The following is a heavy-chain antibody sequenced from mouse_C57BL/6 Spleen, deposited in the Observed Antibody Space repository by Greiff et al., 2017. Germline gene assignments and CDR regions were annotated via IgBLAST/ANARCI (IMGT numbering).Heavy chain of an antibody. CDR3: AIPYGNYVGYFDV. D-gene: IGHD2-1*01. CDR2: IHPSDSDT. CDR1: GYTFTSYW. Sequence: QVQLQQPGAELVKPGASVKVSCKASGYTFTSYWMHWVKQRPGQGLEWIGSIHPSDSDTNYNQKFKGKATLTVDKSSSTAYMQLSSLTSEDSAVYYCAIPYGNYVGYFDVWGTGTTVTVSS. J-gene: IGHJ1*03. V-gene: IGHV1-74*01.